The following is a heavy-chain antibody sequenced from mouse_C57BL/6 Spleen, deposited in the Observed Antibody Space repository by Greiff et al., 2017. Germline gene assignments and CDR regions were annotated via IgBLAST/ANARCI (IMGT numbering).Heavy chain of an antibody. CDR3: ARALYGSTHYYALDY. J-gene: IGHJ4*01. Sequence: EVKVVESGGGLVKPGGSLKLSCAASGFTFSSYAMSWVRQTPEKRLEWVAPISAGGSYTYYPATVKGRFTISSANAKNNLFLQMSHLKSEDTATYYCARALYGSTHYYALDYWGQGTSVTVSS. V-gene: IGHV5-4*03. D-gene: IGHD1-1*01. CDR2: ISAGGSYT. CDR1: GFTFSSYA.